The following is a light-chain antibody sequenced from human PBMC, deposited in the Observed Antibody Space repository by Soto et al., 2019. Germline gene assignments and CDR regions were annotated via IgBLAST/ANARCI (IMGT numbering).Light chain of an antibody. CDR1: SNDVGGYNY. J-gene: IGLJ3*02. V-gene: IGLV2-8*01. CDR3: SSYAGTNAHWV. Sequence: QSALTQPPSASGSPGQSVTISCTGTSNDVGGYNYVSWYQQHPGKAPKLMLYDVTKRPSGVPDRFSGSKSGNTASLTVSGLQAEDEADYYCSSYAGTNAHWVFGGGTKVTVL. CDR2: DVT.